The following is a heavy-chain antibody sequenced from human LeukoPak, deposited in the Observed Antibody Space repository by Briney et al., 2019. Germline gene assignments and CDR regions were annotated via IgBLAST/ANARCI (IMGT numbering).Heavy chain of an antibody. V-gene: IGHV4-34*01. CDR2: INHSGST. Sequence: SETLSLTCAVYGGSFSDYYWSWICQPPGKGLQWAGEINHSGSTIYNPSLKSRVTISVDTSKNQISLKLSSVTAADTAVYYCAAEYTSGSYRGDYWGQGTLVTVSS. D-gene: IGHD6-19*01. J-gene: IGHJ4*02. CDR1: GGSFSDYY. CDR3: AAEYTSGSYRGDY.